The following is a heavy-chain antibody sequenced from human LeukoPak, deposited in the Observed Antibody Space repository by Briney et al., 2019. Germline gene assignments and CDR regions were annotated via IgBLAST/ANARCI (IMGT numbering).Heavy chain of an antibody. CDR1: GFTFSDYY. Sequence: GGSLRLSCAASGFTFSDYYMSWIRQAPGKGLEWVSYISSNGSTIYYADSVKGRFTISRDNAKNSLYLQMNSLRAEDTAVYYCARDTYYDSSGYYYGYWGQGTLVTVSS. CDR3: ARDTYYDSSGYYYGY. V-gene: IGHV3-11*04. D-gene: IGHD3-22*01. J-gene: IGHJ4*02. CDR2: ISSNGSTI.